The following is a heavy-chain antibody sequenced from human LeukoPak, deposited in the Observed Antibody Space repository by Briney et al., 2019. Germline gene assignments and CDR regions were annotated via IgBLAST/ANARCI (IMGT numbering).Heavy chain of an antibody. V-gene: IGHV3-33*01. CDR2: IWYDGSNK. CDR1: GFTFSSYG. J-gene: IGHJ5*02. Sequence: GRSLRLSCAASGFTFSSYGMHWVRQAPGKGLEWVAVIWYDGSNKYYADSVKGRFTISRDNSKNTMYLQMNSLRAEDTAVYYCARAYGDYVRFNRFDPWGQGTLVTVSS. D-gene: IGHD4-17*01. CDR3: ARAYGDYVRFNRFDP.